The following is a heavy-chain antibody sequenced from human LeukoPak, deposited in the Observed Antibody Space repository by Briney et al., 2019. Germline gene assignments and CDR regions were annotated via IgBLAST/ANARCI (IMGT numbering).Heavy chain of an antibody. J-gene: IGHJ4*02. Sequence: GGSLRLSCAASGFTFSSYAMHWVRQAPGKGLEWVAVISYDGSNKYYADSVKGRFTISRDNSKNTLYLQMNSLRAEDTAVYYCARSVGSSWYGTDYWGQGTLVTVSS. CDR2: ISYDGSNK. D-gene: IGHD6-13*01. CDR3: ARSVGSSWYGTDY. V-gene: IGHV3-30-3*01. CDR1: GFTFSSYA.